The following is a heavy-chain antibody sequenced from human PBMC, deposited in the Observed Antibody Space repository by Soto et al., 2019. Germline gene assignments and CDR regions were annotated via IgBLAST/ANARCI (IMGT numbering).Heavy chain of an antibody. CDR2: IYYSGST. J-gene: IGHJ4*02. D-gene: IGHD6-13*01. CDR3: AREKAAAGTDY. Sequence: PSETLSLTCPFSGFSIRSGGYYWSWIRQHPGKGLEWIGYIYYSGSTYYHPSLKSRVTISVDTSKNQFSLKLSSVTAADTAVYYCAREKAAAGTDYLGQGTPVTVSS. CDR1: GFSIRSGGYY. V-gene: IGHV4-31*03.